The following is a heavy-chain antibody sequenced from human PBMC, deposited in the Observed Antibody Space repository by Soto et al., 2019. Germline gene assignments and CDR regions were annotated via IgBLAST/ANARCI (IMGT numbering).Heavy chain of an antibody. D-gene: IGHD3-22*01. Sequence: SETLSLTCTVSGGSLSSGGYYLSWIRQHPGKGLEWIGYIYYSGSTYYNPSLKSRVTISVDTSKNQFSLKLSSVTAADTAVYYCARAEDYYDSSGYFGYWGQGTLVTVSS. CDR3: ARAEDYYDSSGYFGY. V-gene: IGHV4-31*03. CDR1: GGSLSSGGYY. CDR2: IYYSGST. J-gene: IGHJ4*02.